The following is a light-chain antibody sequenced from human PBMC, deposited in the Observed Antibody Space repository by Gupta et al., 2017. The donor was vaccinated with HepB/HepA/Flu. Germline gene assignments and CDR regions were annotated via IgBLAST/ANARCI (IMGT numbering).Light chain of an antibody. Sequence: QSALTQPASVAVSAARSVTLCFTGTSSDIGNYNYVFWYQHHPGTARKLIIYYVINRPYGVDKRFASYDSGTTASLTISGLQAEDAAYYYHTSYTRRSPLLFGGGTKVTVL. V-gene: IGLV2-14*03. CDR2: YVI. CDR1: SSDIGNYNY. J-gene: IGLJ2*01. CDR3: TSYTRRSPLL.